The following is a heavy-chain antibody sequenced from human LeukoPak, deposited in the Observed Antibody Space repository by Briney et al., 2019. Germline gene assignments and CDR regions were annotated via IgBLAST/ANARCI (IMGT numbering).Heavy chain of an antibody. CDR1: DGSISTYY. CDR3: ARVHGDYIDY. D-gene: IGHD4-17*01. Sequence: SETLSLTCTVSDGSISTYYWSWIRQPPGKGLEWIGYIYYSGSTNYNPSLKSRVTISVDTSKNQFSLKLSSVTAADTAVYYCARVHGDYIDYWGQGTLVTVSS. J-gene: IGHJ4*02. CDR2: IYYSGST. V-gene: IGHV4-59*01.